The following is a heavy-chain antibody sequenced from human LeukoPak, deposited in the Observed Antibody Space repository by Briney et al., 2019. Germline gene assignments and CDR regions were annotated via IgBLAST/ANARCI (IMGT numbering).Heavy chain of an antibody. Sequence: SETLSLTCTVSGYSISSGYYWGWIRQPPGKGLEWIGSIYHSGSTYYNPSLKSRVTISVDTSKNQFSLKLSSVTAADTAVYYCARLTGVFYSDYWGQGTLVTVSS. CDR1: GYSISSGYY. CDR3: ARLTGVFYSDY. J-gene: IGHJ4*02. CDR2: IYHSGST. V-gene: IGHV4-38-2*02.